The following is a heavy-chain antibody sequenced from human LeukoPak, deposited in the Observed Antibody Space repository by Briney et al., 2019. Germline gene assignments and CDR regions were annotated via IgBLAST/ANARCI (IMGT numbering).Heavy chain of an antibody. Sequence: GESLKISCKGSGYSFTSYWIGWVRQMPGKGLDWMGIIYPGDSDTRYSPSFQGQVTISADKSISTAYLQWSSLKSSDTAMYYCARGLYGDYVSTYNWFDPWGQGTLVTVSS. D-gene: IGHD4-17*01. J-gene: IGHJ5*02. CDR3: ARGLYGDYVSTYNWFDP. CDR1: GYSFTSYW. V-gene: IGHV5-51*01. CDR2: IYPGDSDT.